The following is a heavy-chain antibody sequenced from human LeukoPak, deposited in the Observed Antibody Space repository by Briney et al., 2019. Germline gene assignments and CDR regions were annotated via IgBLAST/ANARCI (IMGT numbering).Heavy chain of an antibody. J-gene: IGHJ4*02. D-gene: IGHD6-13*01. CDR2: IWCDGSNK. CDR3: ARDGEQQLPQFDY. Sequence: PGGSLRLSCAASGFTFSSYGMHWVRQAPGKGLEWVAVIWCDGSNKYYADSVKGRVTISRDNSKNTLYLQMNSLRAEDTAVYYCARDGEQQLPQFDYWGQGTLVTVSS. CDR1: GFTFSSYG. V-gene: IGHV3-33*01.